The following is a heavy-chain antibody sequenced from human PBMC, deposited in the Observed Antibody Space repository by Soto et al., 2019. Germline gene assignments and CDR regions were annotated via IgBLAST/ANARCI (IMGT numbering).Heavy chain of an antibody. V-gene: IGHV1-69*01. CDR3: ARCDVCYPGGDDAFDL. D-gene: IGHD2-21*02. J-gene: IGHJ3*01. Sequence: QVQLVQSGAEVKKPGSSVKVSCKTSGGTFSSHALTWLRQAPGQGLEWMGGIIPMFGTTYTSQKFQVRVAIAADETTSTLELSSLRSADTAVYFCARCDVCYPGGDDAFDLWGQGTTVIVSS. CDR1: GGTFSSHA. CDR2: IIPMFGTT.